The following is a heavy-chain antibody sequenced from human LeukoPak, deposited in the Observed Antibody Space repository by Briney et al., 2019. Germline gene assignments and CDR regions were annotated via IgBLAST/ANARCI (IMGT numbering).Heavy chain of an antibody. D-gene: IGHD4-17*01. CDR1: GGSIISFY. CDR2: IYYSGST. Sequence: PSETLSLTCTVSGGSIISFYWSWIRQPPGKALEWIGYIYYSGSTNYNPSLKSRVSISVDTSKNQFSLNLSSVTAADTAVYYCARDGYGDRNFDYWGQGTLVTVSS. V-gene: IGHV4-59*01. CDR3: ARDGYGDRNFDY. J-gene: IGHJ4*02.